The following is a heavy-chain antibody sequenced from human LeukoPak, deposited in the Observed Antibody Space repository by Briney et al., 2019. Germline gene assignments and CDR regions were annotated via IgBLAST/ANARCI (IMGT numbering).Heavy chain of an antibody. Sequence: GGSLRLSCAASGFTFNNYAMHWVRQAPGKGLEWVAVISYDGNNKYYADSVKGRFTISRDNSKNSLYLQMNSLRAEDTALYYCAKGPVRGSFRYGYFDYWGQGTLVTVSS. CDR2: ISYDGNNK. CDR3: AKGPVRGSFRYGYFDY. CDR1: GFTFNNYA. V-gene: IGHV3-30*04. D-gene: IGHD3-16*02. J-gene: IGHJ4*02.